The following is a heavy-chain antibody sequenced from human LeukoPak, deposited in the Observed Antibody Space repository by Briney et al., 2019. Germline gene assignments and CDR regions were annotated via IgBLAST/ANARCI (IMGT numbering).Heavy chain of an antibody. V-gene: IGHV1-46*01. D-gene: IGHD2-2*01. CDR2: INPSGGST. CDR1: GYTFTSYY. J-gene: IGHJ4*02. CDR3: ARSPHRASTSGGGGIDY. Sequence: ASVKVSCKASGYTFTSYYMHWVRQAPGQGLEWMGIINPSGGSTSYAQKFQGRVTMTRDTSTSTVYMELSSLRSEDTAVYYCARSPHRASTSGGGGIDYWGQGTLVTVSS.